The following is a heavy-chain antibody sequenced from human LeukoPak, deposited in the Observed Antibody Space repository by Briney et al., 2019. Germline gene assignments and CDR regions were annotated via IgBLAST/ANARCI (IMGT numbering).Heavy chain of an antibody. D-gene: IGHD6-13*01. Sequence: PSETLSLTCAVSGGSISSGNWRNWVRQRPGKGPERIGEIYHSGGTYSNPSLQSRVTISVDKSKNHFSLKLTSVTAADTAVYYCARTSEDYSNSWIDSWGQGTLVVVSS. V-gene: IGHV4-4*02. CDR1: GGSISSGNW. CDR3: ARTSEDYSNSWIDS. J-gene: IGHJ5*01. CDR2: IYHSGGT.